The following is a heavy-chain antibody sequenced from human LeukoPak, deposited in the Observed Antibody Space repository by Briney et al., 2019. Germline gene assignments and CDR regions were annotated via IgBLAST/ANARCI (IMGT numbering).Heavy chain of an antibody. V-gene: IGHV4-4*07. J-gene: IGHJ6*03. D-gene: IGHD1-14*01. CDR1: GGSISSYY. CDR2: IYTSGST. CDR3: ARGRYESTRLSAYYYYYMDV. Sequence: SGTLSLTCTVSGGSISSYYWSWIRQPAGKGLEGIGRIYTSGSTIYNPSLKSRVTMSVDTSKNQFSLKLSSVTAADTAVYYCARGRYESTRLSAYYYYYMDVWGKGTTVTVSS.